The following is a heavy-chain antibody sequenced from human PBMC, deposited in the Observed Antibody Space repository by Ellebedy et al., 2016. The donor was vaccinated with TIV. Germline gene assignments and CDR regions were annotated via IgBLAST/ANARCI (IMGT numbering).Heavy chain of an antibody. V-gene: IGHV1-8*01. J-gene: IGHJ2*01. Sequence: ASVKVSXKASRYTFTSYDINWVRQATGQGLEWMGWMNPNSGNTGYAQKFQGRVTMTRDTSTSTVYMELSSLRSEDTAVYYCARDPLTDYGDYWYFDLWGRGTLVTVSS. D-gene: IGHD4-17*01. CDR3: ARDPLTDYGDYWYFDL. CDR2: MNPNSGNT. CDR1: RYTFTSYD.